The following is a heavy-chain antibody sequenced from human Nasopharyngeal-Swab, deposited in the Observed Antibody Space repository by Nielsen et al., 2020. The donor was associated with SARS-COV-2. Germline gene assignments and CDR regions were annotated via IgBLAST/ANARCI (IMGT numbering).Heavy chain of an antibody. CDR3: ARGGFYFDY. V-gene: IGHV4-31*03. D-gene: IGHD3-16*01. J-gene: IGHJ4*02. CDR2: IYYSGST. CDR1: GGSISSGGYF. Sequence: LRLSCTVSGGSISSGGYFWSWVRQHPGKGLEWIGYIYYSGSTYYNPSLKSRVTISVDTSKNQFSLKLSSVTAADTAVYYCARGGFYFDYWGQGTLVTVSS.